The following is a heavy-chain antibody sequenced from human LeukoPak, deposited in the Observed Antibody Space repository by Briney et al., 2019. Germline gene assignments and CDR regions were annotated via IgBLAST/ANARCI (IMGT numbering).Heavy chain of an antibody. J-gene: IGHJ4*02. D-gene: IGHD5-18*01. Sequence: SETLSLTCTVSGGSISSSSYYWGWIRQPPGKGLEWIGSIYYSGSTNYNPSLKSRVTISVDTSKNQFSLKLSSVTAADTAVYYCARWADTAFDYWGQGTLVTVSS. CDR2: IYYSGST. V-gene: IGHV4-39*07. CDR1: GGSISSSSYY. CDR3: ARWADTAFDY.